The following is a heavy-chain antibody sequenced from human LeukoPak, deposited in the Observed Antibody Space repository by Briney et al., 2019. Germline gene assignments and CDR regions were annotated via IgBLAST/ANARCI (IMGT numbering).Heavy chain of an antibody. J-gene: IGHJ6*02. CDR3: ARSERGGYDTILGYYYYGMDV. Sequence: PGESLKISCKGSGYSSTSYWIGWVRQMPGKGLEWMGIIYPGDSDTRYSPSFQGQVTISADKSISTAYLQWSSLKASDTAMYYCARSERGGYDTILGYYYYGMDVWGQGTTVTVSS. D-gene: IGHD5-12*01. CDR1: GYSSTSYW. V-gene: IGHV5-51*01. CDR2: IYPGDSDT.